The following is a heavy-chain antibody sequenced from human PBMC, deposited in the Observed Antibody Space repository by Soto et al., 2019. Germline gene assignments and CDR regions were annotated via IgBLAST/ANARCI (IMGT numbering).Heavy chain of an antibody. J-gene: IGHJ6*03. CDR2: ISYDGSNK. V-gene: IGHV3-30*18. CDR1: GFTFSSYG. Sequence: PGGSLRLSCAASGFTFSSYGMHWVRQAPGKGLEWVAVISYDGSNKYYADSVKGRFTISRDNSKNTLYLQMNSLRAEDTAVYYCAKRGAASSPTTVLGPYYYYYYMDVWGKGTTVTV. CDR3: AKRGAASSPTTVLGPYYYYYYMDV. D-gene: IGHD4-4*01.